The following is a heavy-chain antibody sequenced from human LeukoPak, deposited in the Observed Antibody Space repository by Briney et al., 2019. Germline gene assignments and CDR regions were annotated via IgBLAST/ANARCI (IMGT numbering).Heavy chain of an antibody. CDR3: ARDSSASSRHFDY. J-gene: IGHJ4*02. V-gene: IGHV1-2*02. D-gene: IGHD6-13*01. Sequence: ASVKVSCKASGYTFTGYYMHWVRQAPGQGLEWMGWINPNSGGTNYAQKFQGRVTMTRDTSISTAYMELSRLRSDDTAVYYCARDSSASSRHFDYWGQGTLVTVSS. CDR2: INPNSGGT. CDR1: GYTFTGYY.